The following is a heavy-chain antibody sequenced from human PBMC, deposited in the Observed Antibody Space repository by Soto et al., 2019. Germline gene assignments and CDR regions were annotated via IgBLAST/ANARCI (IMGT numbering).Heavy chain of an antibody. CDR2: ISWNSGSI. D-gene: IGHD3-9*01. CDR1: GFTFDDYA. J-gene: IGHJ4*02. CDR3: AKNLHSLRYFDYPLDY. V-gene: IGHV3-9*01. Sequence: GGSLRLSCAASGFTFDDYAMHWVRQAPGKGLEWVSGISWNSGSIGYADSVKGRFTISRDNAKNSLYLQMNSLRAEDTALYYCAKNLHSLRYFDYPLDYWGQGTLVNVSS.